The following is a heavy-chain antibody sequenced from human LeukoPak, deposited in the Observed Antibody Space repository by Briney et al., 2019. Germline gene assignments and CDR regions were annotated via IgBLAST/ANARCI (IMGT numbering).Heavy chain of an antibody. CDR3: ARREFGAIRGCFDY. CDR1: GGSISSSTYY. CDR2: IYTSRST. Sequence: SETLSLTCTVSGGSISSSTYYWGWIRQPPGKGLEWIGRIYTSRSTNYNPSLKSRVTISVDTSKNQFSLKLSSVTAADTAVYYCARREFGAIRGCFDYWGQGTLVTVSS. V-gene: IGHV4-39*01. D-gene: IGHD3-10*01. J-gene: IGHJ4*02.